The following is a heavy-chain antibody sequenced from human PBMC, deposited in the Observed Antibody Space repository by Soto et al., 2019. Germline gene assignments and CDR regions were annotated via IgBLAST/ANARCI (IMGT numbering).Heavy chain of an antibody. Sequence: VAVIWYDGSNKYYADSVKGRFTISRDNSKNTLYLQMNSLRAEDPAVYYCAREGTYCSGGSCYPHFDYWGQGTLVTVSS. D-gene: IGHD2-15*01. CDR3: AREGTYCSGGSCYPHFDY. CDR2: IWYDGSNK. V-gene: IGHV3-33*01. J-gene: IGHJ4*02.